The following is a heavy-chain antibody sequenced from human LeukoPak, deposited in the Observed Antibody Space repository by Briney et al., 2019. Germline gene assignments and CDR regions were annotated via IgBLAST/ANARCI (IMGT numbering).Heavy chain of an antibody. CDR1: GFTFGNPW. CDR3: ALGGDYFDY. D-gene: IGHD3-16*01. V-gene: IGHV3-15*01. CDR2: IKSKTDGGTT. J-gene: IGHJ4*02. Sequence: GGSLRLSCAASGFTFGNPWMSWVRQAPGKGLEWVGRIKSKTDGGTTDYTAPVKGRFTISRDDSKNTLYLRMNSLKTEDTAVYYCALGGDYFDYWGQGTLVTVSS.